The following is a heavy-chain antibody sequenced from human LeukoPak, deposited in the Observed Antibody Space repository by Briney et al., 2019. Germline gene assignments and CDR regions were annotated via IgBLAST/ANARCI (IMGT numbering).Heavy chain of an antibody. CDR3: ARDKPDSSWYGPKDY. Sequence: GGSLRLSCAASGFAFSSYAMNWVRQARGKGLEWVSSITSFSTYIYYAASVEGRFTISRDNAKNSLYLQMNSLRAEDTAVYYCARDKPDSSWYGPKDYWGRGPLFPASS. CDR2: ITSFSTYI. J-gene: IGHJ4*02. V-gene: IGHV3-21*01. CDR1: GFAFSSYA. D-gene: IGHD6-13*01.